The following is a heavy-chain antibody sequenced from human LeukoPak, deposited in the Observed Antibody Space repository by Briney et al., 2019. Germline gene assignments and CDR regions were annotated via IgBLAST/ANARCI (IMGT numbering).Heavy chain of an antibody. CDR1: GGTFSSYA. CDR3: ARGFPRSIVGATYYFDY. J-gene: IGHJ4*02. V-gene: IGHV1-69*04. D-gene: IGHD1-26*01. CDR2: IIPILGIA. Sequence: SVKVSCKASGGTFSSYAISWVRQAPGQGLEWMGRIIPILGIANYGQKFQGRVTITADKSTSTAYMELSSLRSEDTAVYYCARGFPRSIVGATYYFDYWGQGTLVTVSS.